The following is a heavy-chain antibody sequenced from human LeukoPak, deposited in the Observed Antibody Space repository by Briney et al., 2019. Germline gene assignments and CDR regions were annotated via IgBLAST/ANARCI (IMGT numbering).Heavy chain of an antibody. D-gene: IGHD3-10*01. CDR2: IYYTGTT. J-gene: IGHJ4*02. Sequence: QPSETLSLTCTVSGGSISSSSYYWSWIRQPPGKGLEWIGYIYYTGTTNYNPSLKSRVTISVDTSKRQFSLKLSSVTAADTAVYYCAKYGGVRALDYWGQGTLVTVSS. CDR3: AKYGGVRALDY. V-gene: IGHV4-61*01. CDR1: GGSISSSSYY.